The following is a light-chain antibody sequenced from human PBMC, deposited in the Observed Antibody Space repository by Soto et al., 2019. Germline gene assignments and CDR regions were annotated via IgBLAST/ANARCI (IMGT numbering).Light chain of an antibody. Sequence: QSVLTQPPSASGTPGQRVTISCSGSSSNIGSNTVNWYQQLPGTAPKLLIYSTNHRPSGVPDRISGSKSGTSASLVISGLQSEDESDYYCTAWDDSLNGVVFGGGTKLTVL. CDR3: TAWDDSLNGVV. V-gene: IGLV1-44*01. CDR2: STN. J-gene: IGLJ2*01. CDR1: SSNIGSNT.